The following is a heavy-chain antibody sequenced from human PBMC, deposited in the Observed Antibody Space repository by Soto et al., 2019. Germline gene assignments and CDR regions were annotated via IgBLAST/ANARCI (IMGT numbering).Heavy chain of an antibody. Sequence: PGESLKISCKGSGYSFAGSWITWVRQMPGKGLEWMGRIDPSDSYTNYSPSFQGHATISADKSISTAYLQWSSLKASDTAMYYCARYALAYCGGDCYSDAFDMWGQGTMVTVSS. CDR2: IDPSDSYT. CDR1: GYSFAGSW. D-gene: IGHD2-21*02. CDR3: ARYALAYCGGDCYSDAFDM. J-gene: IGHJ3*02. V-gene: IGHV5-10-1*01.